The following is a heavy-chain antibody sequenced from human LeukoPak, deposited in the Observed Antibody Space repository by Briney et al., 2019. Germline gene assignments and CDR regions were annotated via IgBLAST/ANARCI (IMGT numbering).Heavy chain of an antibody. CDR2: IRYDGSNK. J-gene: IGHJ4*02. CDR3: AKDSVYYYDSSGSIDY. CDR1: GFSFSTYG. D-gene: IGHD3-22*01. V-gene: IGHV3-30*02. Sequence: HPGGSLRLSCATSGFSFSTYGMHWVRQAPGKGLEWVAFIRYDGSNKYYADSVKGRFTISRDNSKNTLYLQMNSLRAEDTAVYYCAKDSVYYYDSSGSIDYWGQGTLVTVSS.